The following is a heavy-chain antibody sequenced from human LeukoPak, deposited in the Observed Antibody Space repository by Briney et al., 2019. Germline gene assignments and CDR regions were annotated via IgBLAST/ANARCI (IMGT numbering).Heavy chain of an antibody. D-gene: IGHD5-24*01. CDR1: GXSFSDCA. Sequence: GGSLRLSCAASGXSFSDCAMSWVPQAPGRGLEWVSSISGSAGSTYYADSMKGRFTISRDNPKNTLHLEMNSLRAEDTAIYYCTKGMATIRRHIDSWGQGTLVTVSS. J-gene: IGHJ4*02. CDR3: TKGMATIRRHIDS. V-gene: IGHV3-23*01. CDR2: ISGSAGST.